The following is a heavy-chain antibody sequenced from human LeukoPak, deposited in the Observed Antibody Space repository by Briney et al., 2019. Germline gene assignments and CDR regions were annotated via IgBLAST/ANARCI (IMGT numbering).Heavy chain of an antibody. CDR3: ARHYDGRESRSYYEDY. CDR1: GGSISSHY. Sequence: SETLSLTCTVSGGSISSHYWSWIRQPPGKGLEYIGYNNYVGSADYSPSLKSRVTISVDTPKNQFSLKLSSVTAADTAVYYCARHYDGRESRSYYEDYWGQGTLVIVSS. V-gene: IGHV4-59*08. J-gene: IGHJ4*02. CDR2: NNYVGSA. D-gene: IGHD1-26*01.